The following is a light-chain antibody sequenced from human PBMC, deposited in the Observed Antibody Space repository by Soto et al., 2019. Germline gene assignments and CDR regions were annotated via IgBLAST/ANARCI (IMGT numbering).Light chain of an antibody. Sequence: EIVMTQSPATLSVSPGEGATLSCRASQSVSSNLAWYLQKAGQAPRLLIYGASTRAAAIPARFSGSGSGTEFTLTISSLQSEDFAGYYCQQYNDWPLTFGGGTKVEIK. CDR3: QQYNDWPLT. J-gene: IGKJ4*01. CDR2: GAS. V-gene: IGKV3D-15*01. CDR1: QSVSSN.